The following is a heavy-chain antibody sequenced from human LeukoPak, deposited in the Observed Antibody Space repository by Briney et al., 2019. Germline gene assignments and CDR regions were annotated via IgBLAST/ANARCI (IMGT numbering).Heavy chain of an antibody. D-gene: IGHD6-13*01. V-gene: IGHV4-61*01. Sequence: SETLSLTCTVSGGSVSSGSYYWSWIRQPPGKGLEWIGYIYYSGSTNYNPSLKSRVTISVDTSKNQFSLKLSSVTAADTAVYYCARGPTLYSSSWSADFDYWGQGTLVTVSS. J-gene: IGHJ4*02. CDR1: GGSVSSGSYY. CDR2: IYYSGST. CDR3: ARGPTLYSSSWSADFDY.